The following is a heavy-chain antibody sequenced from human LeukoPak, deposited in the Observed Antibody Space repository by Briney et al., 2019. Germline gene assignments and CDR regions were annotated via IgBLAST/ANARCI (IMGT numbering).Heavy chain of an antibody. CDR2: ISSSSSTI. D-gene: IGHD3-10*01. CDR1: GFTFSSYS. CDR3: ARGGSGFDI. V-gene: IGHV3-48*04. J-gene: IGHJ3*02. Sequence: GGSLRLSCAASGFTFSSYSMNWVRQAPGKGLEWVSYISSSSSTIYYADPVKGRFTISRDNAKNSLYLQMNSLRAEDTAVYYCARGGSGFDIWGQGTMVTASS.